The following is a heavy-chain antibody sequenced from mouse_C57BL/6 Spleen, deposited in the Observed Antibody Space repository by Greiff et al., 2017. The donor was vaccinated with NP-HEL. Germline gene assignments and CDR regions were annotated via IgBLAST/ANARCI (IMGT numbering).Heavy chain of an antibody. CDR3: ARRIWNRSYFDY. CDR2: FYPGSGSI. CDR1: GYTFTEYT. V-gene: IGHV1-62-2*01. Sequence: VQLVQSGAELVKPGASVKLSCKASGYTFTEYTIHWVKQRSGQGLAWIGWFYPGSGSIKYNEKFKDKATLTADKSSSTVYMQLSRLTSEDSAVYFCARRIWNRSYFDYWGQGTTLTVSS. J-gene: IGHJ2*01.